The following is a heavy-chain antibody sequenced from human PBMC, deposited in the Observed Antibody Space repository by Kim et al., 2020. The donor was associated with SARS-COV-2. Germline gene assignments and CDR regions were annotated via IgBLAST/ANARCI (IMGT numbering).Heavy chain of an antibody. Sequence: GGSLRLSCAASGFIPIHYWMSWVRQAPGKGLEWVAIIKQDGGAKHYVDSVKGRFTISRDNGKKSLYLQMNSLRAEDTAVYFCARGITAERYYHSYYMDV. J-gene: IGHJ6*03. CDR1: GFIPIHYW. D-gene: IGHD2-21*02. V-gene: IGHV3-7*01. CDR2: IKQDGGAK. CDR3: ARGITAERYYHSYYMDV.